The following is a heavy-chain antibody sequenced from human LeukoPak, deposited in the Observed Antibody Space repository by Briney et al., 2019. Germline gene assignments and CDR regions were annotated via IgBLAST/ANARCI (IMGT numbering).Heavy chain of an antibody. Sequence: GGSLRLSCAASGFTFSSYSMNWVRQAPGKGLEWVANIKQDGSEKYYVDSVKGRFTISRDNAKNSLYLQMNSLRAEDTALYYWARDFSREDYWGQGTLVTVSS. CDR3: ARDFSREDY. J-gene: IGHJ4*02. D-gene: IGHD2/OR15-2a*01. V-gene: IGHV3-7*01. CDR2: IKQDGSEK. CDR1: GFTFSSYS.